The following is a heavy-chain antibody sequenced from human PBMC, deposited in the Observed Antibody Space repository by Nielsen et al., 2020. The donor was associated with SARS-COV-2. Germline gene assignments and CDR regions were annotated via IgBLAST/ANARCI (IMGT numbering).Heavy chain of an antibody. V-gene: IGHV4-34*01. CDR2: INHSGST. J-gene: IGHJ4*02. D-gene: IGHD6-19*01. CDR3: ARRCFRGGSGWSGPSCLDY. Sequence: WIRQPPGKGLEWIGEINHSGSTNYNPSLKSRVTISVDTSKNQFSLKLSSVTAADTAVYYCARRCFRGGSGWSGPSCLDYWGQGTLGTVSS.